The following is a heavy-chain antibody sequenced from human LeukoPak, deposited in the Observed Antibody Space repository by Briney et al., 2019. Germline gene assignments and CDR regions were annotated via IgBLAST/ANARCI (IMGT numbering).Heavy chain of an antibody. D-gene: IGHD3-16*01. J-gene: IGHJ4*02. V-gene: IGHV4-59*01. CDR3: ARSLRGAGRHDY. Sequence: SETLSLTCTVSNGSISSYYWSWIRQPPGKGLEWIGYIYYSGSANYNPSLKSRVTISVDTSKSQLSLKLSSVTAADTAVYYCARSLRGAGRHDYWGQGTLVTVSS. CDR1: NGSISSYY. CDR2: IYYSGSA.